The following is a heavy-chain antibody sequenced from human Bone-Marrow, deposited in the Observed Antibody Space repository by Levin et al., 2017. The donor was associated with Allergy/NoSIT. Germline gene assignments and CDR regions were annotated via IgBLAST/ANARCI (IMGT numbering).Heavy chain of an antibody. D-gene: IGHD3-9*01. CDR2: INSDGSST. Sequence: GGSLRLSCAASGFTFSSYWMHWVRQAPGKGLVWVSRINSDGSSTSYADSVKGRFTISRDNAKNTLYLQMNSLRAEDTAVYYCARASFNYDILTGYSSRGMDGWGKGTTVTVSS. CDR1: GFTFSSYW. J-gene: IGHJ6*03. CDR3: ARASFNYDILTGYSSRGMDG. V-gene: IGHV3-74*01.